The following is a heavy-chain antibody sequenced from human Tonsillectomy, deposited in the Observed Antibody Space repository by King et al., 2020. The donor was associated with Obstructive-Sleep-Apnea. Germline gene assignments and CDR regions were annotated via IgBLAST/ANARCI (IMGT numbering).Heavy chain of an antibody. D-gene: IGHD4-17*01. Sequence: VQLVESGGGLVQPGGSLRLSCAASGFTFSSYAMSWVRQAPGKGLEWVSAISGSGGSTYYADSVKGRFTISRDNFKNTLYLQMNSLRAEDTAVYYCAKKAGFYGDHAGSWFDPWGQGTLVTVSS. J-gene: IGHJ5*02. V-gene: IGHV3-23*04. CDR3: AKKAGFYGDHAGSWFDP. CDR2: ISGSGGST. CDR1: GFTFSSYA.